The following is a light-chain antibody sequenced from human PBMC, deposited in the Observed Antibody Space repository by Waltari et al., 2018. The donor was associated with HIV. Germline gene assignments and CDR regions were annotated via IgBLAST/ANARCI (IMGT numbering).Light chain of an antibody. J-gene: IGKJ1*01. CDR2: KTS. V-gene: IGKV1-5*03. Sequence: DIQMTQSPSTLSASVGDRITITCRASQSVSGWLAWYQQKPGKAPKLLIYKTSSLESGVPSRFSGSGSGTEFTLTISSLQPDDFATYFCQQYRNCFRTFGQGTKVEIK. CDR3: QQYRNCFRT. CDR1: QSVSGW.